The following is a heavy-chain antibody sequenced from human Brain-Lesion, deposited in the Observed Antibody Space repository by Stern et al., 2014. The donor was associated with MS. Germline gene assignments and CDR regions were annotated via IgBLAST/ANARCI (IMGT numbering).Heavy chain of an antibody. CDR3: ASANCSSTSCPNWFDP. J-gene: IGHJ5*02. V-gene: IGHV4-30-4*01. D-gene: IGHD2-2*01. Sequence: QLQLQESGPGLVKPSQTLSLTCTVSGGSISSGDYYWSWIRQPPGKGLEWIGYIYYSGSTYYNPSLQSRVTISVDTSKNQFSLKLSSVTAADTAVYYCASANCSSTSCPNWFDPWGQGTLVTVSS. CDR1: GGSISSGDYY. CDR2: IYYSGST.